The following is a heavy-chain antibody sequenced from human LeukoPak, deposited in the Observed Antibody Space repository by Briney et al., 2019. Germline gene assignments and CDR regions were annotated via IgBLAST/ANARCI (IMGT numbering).Heavy chain of an antibody. Sequence: PSETLSLTCAVSGGSISSGGYSWSWIRQPPGKGLEWIGYIYYSGSTNYNPSLKSRVTISVDTSKNQFSLKLSSVTAADTAVYYCARGAAYYDFWSGYYGRPVDFDYWGQGTLVTVSS. V-gene: IGHV4-61*08. CDR2: IYYSGST. CDR3: ARGAAYYDFWSGYYGRPVDFDY. J-gene: IGHJ4*02. D-gene: IGHD3-3*01. CDR1: GGSISSGGYS.